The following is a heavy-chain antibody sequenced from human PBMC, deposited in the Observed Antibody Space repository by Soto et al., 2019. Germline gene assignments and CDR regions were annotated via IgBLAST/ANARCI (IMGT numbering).Heavy chain of an antibody. CDR3: ARETRITIFVVVTGRFDP. CDR1: GGSISSYY. Sequence: QVQLQESGPGLVKPSETLSLTCTVSGGSISSYYWSWIRQPPGRGLEWIGYIYYSGSTNYNPSLKSRVTISVDTSTNQFSLKLSSVTAADTAVYYCARETRITIFVVVTGRFDPWGRGTLVTVSS. CDR2: IYYSGST. J-gene: IGHJ5*02. V-gene: IGHV4-59*01. D-gene: IGHD3-3*01.